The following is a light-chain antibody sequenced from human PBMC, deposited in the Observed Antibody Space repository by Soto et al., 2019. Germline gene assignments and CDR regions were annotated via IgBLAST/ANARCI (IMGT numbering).Light chain of an antibody. CDR2: DAS. CDR1: QTISSW. CDR3: QQSYTSRIT. V-gene: IGKV1-5*01. Sequence: DIQMTQSPSTLSGSVGDRVTITCRASQTISSWLAWYQQKPGKAPKLLIYDASALPRGVPSRFSGSGSGTDFTLTVSSLQPEDFATYYCQQSYTSRITFGLGTRLEIK. J-gene: IGKJ5*01.